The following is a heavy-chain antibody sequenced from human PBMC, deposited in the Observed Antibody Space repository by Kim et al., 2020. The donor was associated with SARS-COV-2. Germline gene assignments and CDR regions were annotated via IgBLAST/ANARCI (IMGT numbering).Heavy chain of an antibody. CDR1: GGSISSSSYY. CDR3: AGTNSPYYYGSGNGYYGMDV. D-gene: IGHD3-10*01. Sequence: SETLSLTCTVSGGSISSSSYYWGWIRQPPGKGLEWIGSIYYSGSTYYNPSLKSRVTISVDTSKNQFSLKLSSVTAADTAVYYCAGTNSPYYYGSGNGYYGMDVWGQGATVTVSS. CDR2: IYYSGST. J-gene: IGHJ6*02. V-gene: IGHV4-39*01.